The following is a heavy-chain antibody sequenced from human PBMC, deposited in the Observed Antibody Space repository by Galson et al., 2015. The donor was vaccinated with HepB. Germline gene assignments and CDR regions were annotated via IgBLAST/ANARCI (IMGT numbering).Heavy chain of an antibody. Sequence: SVKVSCKASGYTFTSYGISWVRQAPGQGLEWMGWISAYNGNTNYAQKLQGRVTMTTDTSTSTAYMELSSLRSEDTAVYYCAALEVRGAAGYWGQGTLVTVSS. CDR1: GYTFTSYG. J-gene: IGHJ4*02. CDR2: ISAYNGNT. CDR3: AALEVRGAAGY. V-gene: IGHV1-18*04. D-gene: IGHD3-10*01.